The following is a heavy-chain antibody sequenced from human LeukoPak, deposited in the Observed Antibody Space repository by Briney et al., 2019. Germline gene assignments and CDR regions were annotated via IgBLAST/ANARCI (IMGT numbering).Heavy chain of an antibody. CDR3: ARGGSRSYTSSTLDY. CDR2: ISYSGST. V-gene: IGHV4-59*12. Sequence: SETLSLTXSVSGGSITVYYWNWIRQSPGKGLEWIGSISYSGSTNYNPSLKSRVTISIDTSKNRFSLKVSSVIAADTAMYYCARGGSRSYTSSTLDYWGQGTLVTVSS. D-gene: IGHD6-6*01. CDR1: GGSITVYY. J-gene: IGHJ4*02.